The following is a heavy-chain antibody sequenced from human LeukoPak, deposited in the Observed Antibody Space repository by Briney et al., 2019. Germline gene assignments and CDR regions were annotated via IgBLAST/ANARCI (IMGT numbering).Heavy chain of an antibody. J-gene: IGHJ4*02. D-gene: IGHD3-22*01. CDR2: ISSSSSTI. CDR1: GFIFSTYS. Sequence: GGSLRLSCVASGFIFSTYSMNWVRQAPGKGLERVSYISSSSSTIYYADSVKGRFTISRDNAKNSLYLQMNSLRAEDTAVYYCAREIRVGYYDSSGPSPRRSPFDYWGQGTLVTVSS. V-gene: IGHV3-48*01. CDR3: AREIRVGYYDSSGPSPRRSPFDY.